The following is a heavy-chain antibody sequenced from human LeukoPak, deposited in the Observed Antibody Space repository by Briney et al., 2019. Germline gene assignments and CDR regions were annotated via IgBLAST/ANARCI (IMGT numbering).Heavy chain of an antibody. CDR3: ARVITMVRGVFNWFDP. Sequence: SVKVSCKASGYTFTGYGISWVRQAPGQGLEWMGWISAYNGNTNYAQKLQGRVTMTTDTSTSTAYMELRSLRSDDTAVYYCARVITMVRGVFNWFDPWGQGTLVTVSS. V-gene: IGHV1-18*01. J-gene: IGHJ5*02. D-gene: IGHD3-10*01. CDR2: ISAYNGNT. CDR1: GYTFTGYG.